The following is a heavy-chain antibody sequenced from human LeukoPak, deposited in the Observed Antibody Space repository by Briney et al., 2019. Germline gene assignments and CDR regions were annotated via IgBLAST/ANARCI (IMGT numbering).Heavy chain of an antibody. CDR3: ASSDIIVVPAAHYDY. CDR2: VYYSGST. V-gene: IGHV4-59*08. CDR1: GDSISTYY. Sequence: SETLSLTCTVSGDSISTYYWSWIRQPPGKGLEWIGYVYYSGSTTYNPSLKSRVTISVDTSKNQFSLKLSSVTAADTAVYYCASSDIIVVPAAHYDYWGQGTLVTVSS. J-gene: IGHJ4*02. D-gene: IGHD2-2*01.